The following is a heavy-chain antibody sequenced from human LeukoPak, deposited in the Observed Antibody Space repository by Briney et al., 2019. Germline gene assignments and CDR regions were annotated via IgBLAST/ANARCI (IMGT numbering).Heavy chain of an antibody. CDR2: INNDGSGT. J-gene: IGHJ4*02. CDR1: GFTFSSYW. CDR3: ARGYSGSYYN. V-gene: IGHV3-74*01. D-gene: IGHD1-26*01. Sequence: GGSLRLSCAASGFTFSSYWMHWVRQAPGKGLVWVSRINNDGSGTTYADSVKGRFTISRDNAKNTLCLQMNSLRAEDTAVYYCARGYSGSYYNWGQGTLVTVSS.